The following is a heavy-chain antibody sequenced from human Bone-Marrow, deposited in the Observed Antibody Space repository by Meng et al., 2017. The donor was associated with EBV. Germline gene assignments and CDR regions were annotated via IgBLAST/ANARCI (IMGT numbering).Heavy chain of an antibody. CDR3: ARDRYGLFDY. Sequence: LQLVESGGGLVKPGGSLRLSCAASGFIFTEYYMSWVRQAPGKGPEWISSSSSRATTIQYADSVKGRFTISRDNAKNSLYLQLSSLRVDDTAVYYCARDRYGLFDYWGQGTLVTVSS. CDR2: SSSRATTI. CDR1: GFIFTEYY. D-gene: IGHD3-16*01. J-gene: IGHJ4*02. V-gene: IGHV3-11*01.